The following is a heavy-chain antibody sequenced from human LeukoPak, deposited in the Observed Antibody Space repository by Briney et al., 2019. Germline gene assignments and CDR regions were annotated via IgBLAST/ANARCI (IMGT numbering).Heavy chain of an antibody. D-gene: IGHD2-15*01. CDR1: GFPFSSYA. CDR2: ISDSGGST. CDR3: VRGYSFGPYGMDV. Sequence: GGSLRLSCSASGFPFSSYAMHWVRQAPGKGLEYVSAISDSGGSTYYADSVKGRFTISRDNSKNTLYLQMSSLRAADTAVYFCVRGYSFGPYGMDVWGQGTTVTVSS. V-gene: IGHV3-64D*09. J-gene: IGHJ6*02.